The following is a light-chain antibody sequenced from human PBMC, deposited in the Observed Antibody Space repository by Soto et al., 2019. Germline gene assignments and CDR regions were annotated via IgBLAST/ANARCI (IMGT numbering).Light chain of an antibody. CDR3: QQSYSTPLT. CDR1: QSISSY. V-gene: IGKV1-39*01. CDR2: AAS. J-gene: IGKJ4*01. Sequence: DIQMTQSPSSLSASLGDRVTITCRASQSISSYLNWYQQRPGKAPKLLTYAASSLQSGVPSRFSGSGSGTDFTLTISSLQPEDFAPYYCQQSYSTPLTFGGGTKVDIK.